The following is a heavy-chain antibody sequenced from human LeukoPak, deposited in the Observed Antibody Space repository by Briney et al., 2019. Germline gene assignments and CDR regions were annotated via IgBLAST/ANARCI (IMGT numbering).Heavy chain of an antibody. V-gene: IGHV4-34*01. CDR3: ARVTRPWINFDY. J-gene: IGHJ4*02. Sequence: PSETLSLTCAVYGGSFSGYYWSWIRQPPGKGLEWIGEINHSGSTNYNPSLKSRVTISVDTSKNQFSLKLSSVTAADTAVYYCARVTRPWINFDYWGQGTLVTVSS. CDR2: INHSGST. CDR1: GGSFSGYY. D-gene: IGHD3-3*01.